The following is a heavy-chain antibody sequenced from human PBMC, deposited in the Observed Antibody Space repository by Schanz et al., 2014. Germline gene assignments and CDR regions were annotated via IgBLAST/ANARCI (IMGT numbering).Heavy chain of an antibody. Sequence: EVQLVESGGDLVQPGGSQRLSCAASGFIVSSTYMTWVRQAPGKGLEWVSIIYSGVSTYYADSVKGRFTISRDNSKNTVYLQMNSLRGEDTAVYYCAGGEYQLLYGNWGQGTLVTVSS. CDR3: AGGEYQLLYGN. CDR2: IYSGVST. CDR1: GFIVSSTY. D-gene: IGHD2-2*02. J-gene: IGHJ4*02. V-gene: IGHV3-66*01.